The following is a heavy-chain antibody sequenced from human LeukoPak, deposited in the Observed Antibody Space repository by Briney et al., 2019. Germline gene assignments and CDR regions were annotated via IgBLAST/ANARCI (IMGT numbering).Heavy chain of an antibody. J-gene: IGHJ4*02. CDR2: ISAYNGNT. Sequence: ASVKVSCKASGYTFTGYYMHWVRQAPGQGLEWMGWISAYNGNTNYAQKLQGRVTMTTDTSTSTAYMELRSLRSDDTAVYYCARVSGELYSRYFDYWGQGTLVTVSS. V-gene: IGHV1-18*04. D-gene: IGHD3-10*01. CDR1: GYTFTGYY. CDR3: ARVSGELYSRYFDY.